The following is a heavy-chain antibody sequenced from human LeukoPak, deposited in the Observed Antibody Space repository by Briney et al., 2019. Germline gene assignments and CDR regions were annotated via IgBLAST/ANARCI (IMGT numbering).Heavy chain of an antibody. Sequence: PGGPLRLSCAASGFTFSSYEMNWVRQARGKGLEWVSYISSSDNTIYYADSVKGRFTISRDNAKNSLYLQMNSLRAEDTAVYYCARDINWVGGYWGQGTLVTVSS. J-gene: IGHJ4*02. CDR1: GFTFSSYE. CDR3: ARDINWVGGY. D-gene: IGHD7-27*01. CDR2: ISSSDNTI. V-gene: IGHV3-48*03.